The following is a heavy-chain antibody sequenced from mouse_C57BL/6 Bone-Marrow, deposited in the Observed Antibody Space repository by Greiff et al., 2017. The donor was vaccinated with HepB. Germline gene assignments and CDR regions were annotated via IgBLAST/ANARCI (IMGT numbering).Heavy chain of an antibody. CDR3: ARDAGPYSNLWFAY. Sequence: EVKLLESGGGLVQSGRSLRLSCATSGFTFSDFYMEWVRQAPGKGLEWIAASRNKANDYTTEYSASVKGRFIVSRDTSQSILYLQMNALRAEDTAIYYGARDAGPYSNLWFAYWGQGTLVTVSA. J-gene: IGHJ3*01. D-gene: IGHD2-5*01. CDR1: GFTFSDFY. CDR2: SRNKANDYTT. V-gene: IGHV7-1*01.